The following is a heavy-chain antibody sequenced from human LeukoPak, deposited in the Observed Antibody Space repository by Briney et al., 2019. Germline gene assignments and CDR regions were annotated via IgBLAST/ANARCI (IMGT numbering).Heavy chain of an antibody. CDR2: INSDGSST. V-gene: IGHV3-74*01. CDR1: GFTFSSYS. CDR3: ARHYYYYGMDV. Sequence: GGSLRLSCAASGFTFSSYSMNWVRQAPGKGLVWVSRINSDGSSTSYADSVKGRFTISRDNAKNTLYLQMNSLRAEDTAVYYCARHYYYYGMDVWGQGTTVTVSS. J-gene: IGHJ6*02.